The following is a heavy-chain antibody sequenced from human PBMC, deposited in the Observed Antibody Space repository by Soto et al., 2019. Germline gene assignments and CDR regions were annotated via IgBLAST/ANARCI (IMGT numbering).Heavy chain of an antibody. CDR3: TRVGFDV. V-gene: IGHV3-33*02. CDR1: GFSFSTYA. J-gene: IGHJ6*02. CDR2: IWFDGIKQ. Sequence: GGSLRLSCAVSGFSFSTYAIHWVRQAPGKGLEWVAQIWFDGIKQFYAESVRGRFTISMDSATSTVFLQMNQLRVEDTALYYCTRVGFDVWGQGTTVTVSS. D-gene: IGHD6-25*01.